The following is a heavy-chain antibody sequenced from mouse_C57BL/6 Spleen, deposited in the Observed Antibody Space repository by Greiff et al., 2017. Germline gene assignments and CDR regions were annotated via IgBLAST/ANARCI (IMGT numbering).Heavy chain of an antibody. J-gene: IGHJ2*01. Sequence: EVQLQQSGPELVKPGASVKISCKASGYTFTDYYMNWVKQSHGKSLEWIGDINPNNGGTSYNQKFKGKATLTVDKSSSTAYMELRSLTSEDSAVYYCANTGTRDYWGQGTTLTVSS. CDR3: ANTGTRDY. CDR2: INPNNGGT. V-gene: IGHV1-26*01. CDR1: GYTFTDYY. D-gene: IGHD4-1*01.